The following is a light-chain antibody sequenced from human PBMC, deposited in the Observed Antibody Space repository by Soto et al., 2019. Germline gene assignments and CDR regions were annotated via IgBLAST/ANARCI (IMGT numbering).Light chain of an antibody. V-gene: IGKV3-11*01. J-gene: IGKJ3*01. CDR3: QHRTHWPPWVS. Sequence: EVVLTQSPATLSLSPGERATLSCRASQSISSYLAWFQQKPGQAPRLLIYDASNRATGIPARFSGSGSGTDFTLTISSLEPEDFAVYYCQHRTHWPPWVSFGPGTTVDI. CDR2: DAS. CDR1: QSISSY.